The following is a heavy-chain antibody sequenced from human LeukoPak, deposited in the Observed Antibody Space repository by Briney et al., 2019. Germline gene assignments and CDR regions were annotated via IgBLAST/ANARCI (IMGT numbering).Heavy chain of an antibody. Sequence: GGSLRLSCAASGFTFSSYAMHWIRQAPGKGLEWVAVISYDGSNKYYADSVKGRFTISRDNSKNTLYLQMNSLRAEDTAVYYCARGRSYGYYYGMDVWGQGTTVTVSS. CDR2: ISYDGSNK. J-gene: IGHJ6*02. CDR1: GFTFSSYA. V-gene: IGHV3-30-3*01. CDR3: ARGRSYGYYYGMDV. D-gene: IGHD5-18*01.